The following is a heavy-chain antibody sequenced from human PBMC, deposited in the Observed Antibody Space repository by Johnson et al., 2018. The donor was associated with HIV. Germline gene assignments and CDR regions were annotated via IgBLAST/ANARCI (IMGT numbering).Heavy chain of an antibody. D-gene: IGHD3-22*01. CDR1: GFTFSSYW. Sequence: VQVVESGGGLVQPGGSLRLSCAASGFTFSSYWMSWVRQAPGKGLEWVANIKQAGSEKYYVDSVKGRFTISRDNAKNSLYLQMNSLRAEDTAVYYCAREQQPITYYYDSRDAFDIWGQGTMVTVSS. V-gene: IGHV3-7*01. CDR2: IKQAGSEK. CDR3: AREQQPITYYYDSRDAFDI. J-gene: IGHJ3*02.